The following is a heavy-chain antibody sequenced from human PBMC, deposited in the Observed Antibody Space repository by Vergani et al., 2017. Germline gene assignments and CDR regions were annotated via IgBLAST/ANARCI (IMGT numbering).Heavy chain of an antibody. J-gene: IGHJ4*02. CDR2: ISSGGSTI. CDR3: ARETYYYDSSGYGLYYFDY. D-gene: IGHD3-22*01. Sequence: QVQLVESGGGLVKPGGSLRLSCAASGFTFSDSYMSWIRQAPGKGLEWVSYISSGGSTIYYADSVKGRFTISRDNAKTSLDLEMNSVRAEDTAVYYCARETYYYDSSGYGLYYFDYWGQGTLVTVSS. CDR1: GFTFSDSY. V-gene: IGHV3-11*01.